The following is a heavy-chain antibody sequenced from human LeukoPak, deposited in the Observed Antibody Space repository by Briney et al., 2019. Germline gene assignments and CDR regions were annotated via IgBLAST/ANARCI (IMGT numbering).Heavy chain of an antibody. V-gene: IGHV3-11*04. D-gene: IGHD3-3*01. Sequence: GGSLRLSCAASEFTFSDYYMSWIRQAPGKGLEWVSYISSSGSTIYYADSVKGRFTISRDNAKNSLYLQMNSLRAEDTAVYYCARERSYDFWSGRPDAFDIWGQGTMVTVSS. CDR1: EFTFSDYY. CDR3: ARERSYDFWSGRPDAFDI. J-gene: IGHJ3*02. CDR2: ISSSGSTI.